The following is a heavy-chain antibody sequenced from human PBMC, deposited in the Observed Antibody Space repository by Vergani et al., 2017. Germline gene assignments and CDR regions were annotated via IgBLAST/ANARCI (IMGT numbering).Heavy chain of an antibody. J-gene: IGHJ3*02. Sequence: EAQLLESGGGLVQPGGSLRLSCVASGFPFSSHGMSWVRQTPGKGPEWVSCISSGGDYTYYSDSVKGRFSVSRDNSKNTLYLQINSLRPEDTAVYFCAKIRVVARWAFDIWGRGTMVTVSS. CDR2: ISSGGDYT. CDR1: GFPFSSHG. D-gene: IGHD3-22*01. CDR3: AKIRVVARWAFDI. V-gene: IGHV3-23*01.